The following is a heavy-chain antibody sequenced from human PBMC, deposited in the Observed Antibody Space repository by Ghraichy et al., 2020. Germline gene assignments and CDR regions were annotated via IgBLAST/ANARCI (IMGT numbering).Heavy chain of an antibody. CDR1: GGSFSGYY. CDR3: ARGGGEPWIQLWIATFDI. V-gene: IGHV4-34*01. J-gene: IGHJ3*02. Sequence: SETLSLTCAVYGGSFSGYYWSWIRQPPGKGLEWIGEINHSGSTNYNPSLKSRVTISVDTSKNQFSLKLSSVTAADTAVYYCARGGGEPWIQLWIATFDIWGQGTIVTVSS. CDR2: INHSGST. D-gene: IGHD5-18*01.